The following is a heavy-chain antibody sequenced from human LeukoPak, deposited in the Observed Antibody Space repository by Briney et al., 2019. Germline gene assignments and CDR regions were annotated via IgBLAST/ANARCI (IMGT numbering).Heavy chain of an antibody. D-gene: IGHD5-24*01. Sequence: VASVKVSCKASGYTFTSYYMHWVRQAPGQGLEWMGIINPSGGSTSYAQKFQGRVTMTRDTSISTAYMELSRLRSDDTAVYYCARTNSRDGYNAGTYFDYRGQGTLVTVSS. V-gene: IGHV1-46*01. J-gene: IGHJ4*02. CDR2: INPSGGST. CDR3: ARTNSRDGYNAGTYFDY. CDR1: GYTFTSYY.